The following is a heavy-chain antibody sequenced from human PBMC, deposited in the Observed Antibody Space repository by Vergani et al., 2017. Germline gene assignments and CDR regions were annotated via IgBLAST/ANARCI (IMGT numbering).Heavy chain of an antibody. CDR2: IHPADSDT. CDR1: GYSFTNYW. D-gene: IGHD3-10*01. Sequence: EVQMVQSGAEVKKPGESLKISCQISGYSFTNYWIGWVRQMPGKGLEWMGIIHPADSDTRYSPSFQGQVTISVDKSISTAYLQRSSLRASDSAMYYCARSDMVRGMIQNYYYGMDVWGQGTTVTVSS. CDR3: ARSDMVRGMIQNYYYGMDV. V-gene: IGHV5-51*01. J-gene: IGHJ6*02.